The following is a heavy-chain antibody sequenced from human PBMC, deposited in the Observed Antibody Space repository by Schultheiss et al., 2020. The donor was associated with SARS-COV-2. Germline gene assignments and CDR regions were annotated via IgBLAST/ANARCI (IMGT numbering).Heavy chain of an antibody. CDR1: GGSVSSGSYY. V-gene: IGHV4-61*01. Sequence: SQTLSLTCTVSGGSVSSGSYYWSWIRQPPGKGLEWIGYIYYSGSTNYNPSLKSRVTMSVDTSKNQFSLKLSSVTAADTAVYYCARKRYSNYPYYYYGMDVWGQGTTVTVSS. CDR2: IYYSGST. CDR3: ARKRYSNYPYYYYGMDV. D-gene: IGHD4-11*01. J-gene: IGHJ6*02.